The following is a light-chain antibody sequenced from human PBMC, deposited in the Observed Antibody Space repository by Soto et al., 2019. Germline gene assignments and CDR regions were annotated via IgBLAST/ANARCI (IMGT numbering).Light chain of an antibody. CDR1: QSVSSSY. Sequence: EIVLTQSPGTLSLSPGERATLSCRASQSVSSSYLAWYQQKPGQAPRLLIYGASSRATGIPDRFSGSGSGTDFTLTSSRLEPEDIALYYCQQYGSAPPTCGQGTKLEIK. J-gene: IGKJ2*01. V-gene: IGKV3-20*01. CDR3: QQYGSAPPT. CDR2: GAS.